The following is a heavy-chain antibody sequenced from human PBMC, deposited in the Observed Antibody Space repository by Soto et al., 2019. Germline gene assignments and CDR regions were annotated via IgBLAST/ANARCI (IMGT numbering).Heavy chain of an antibody. V-gene: IGHV3-33*01. Sequence: QVQLVESGGGVVQPGRSLRLSCAASGFTFSSYGMHWVRQAPGKGLEWVAVIWYDGSNKYYADSVKGRFTISRDNSKNTRYLQMNSLRAEDTAVYYCARDSSYGYFYWFDPWGQGTLVTVSS. CDR3: ARDSSYGYFYWFDP. CDR2: IWYDGSNK. J-gene: IGHJ5*02. D-gene: IGHD5-18*01. CDR1: GFTFSSYG.